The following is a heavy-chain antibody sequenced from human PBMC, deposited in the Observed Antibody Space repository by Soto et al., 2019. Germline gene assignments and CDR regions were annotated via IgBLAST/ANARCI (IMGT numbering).Heavy chain of an antibody. CDR3: ARSREQWLVRGNWFDP. J-gene: IGHJ5*02. Sequence: GGSLRLSCAASGFTFSSYAMHWVRQAPGKGLEWVAVISYDGSNKYYADSVKGRFTISRDNSKNTLYLQMNSLRAEDTAVYYCARSREQWLVRGNWFDPWGQGTLVTVSS. CDR1: GFTFSSYA. D-gene: IGHD6-19*01. V-gene: IGHV3-30-3*01. CDR2: ISYDGSNK.